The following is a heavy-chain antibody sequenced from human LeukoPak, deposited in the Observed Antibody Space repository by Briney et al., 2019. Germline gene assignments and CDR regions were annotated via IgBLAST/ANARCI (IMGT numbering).Heavy chain of an antibody. CDR2: IYYTGRT. CDR3: ARTGQADGYDNRQFDY. J-gene: IGHJ4*02. CDR1: GGSIGSSSYY. Sequence: SETLSLTCTVSGGSIGSSSYYWGWIRQPPGEGLEWIGTIYYTGRTYNNPSLKSRITISVDTSKNQFSLRLSSVTAADTAMYYCARTGQADGYDNRQFDYWGQGTLVTVSS. D-gene: IGHD5-12*01. V-gene: IGHV4-39*01.